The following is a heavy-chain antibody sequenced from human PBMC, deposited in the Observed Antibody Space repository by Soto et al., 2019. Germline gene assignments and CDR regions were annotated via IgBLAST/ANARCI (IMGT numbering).Heavy chain of an antibody. V-gene: IGHV4-31*03. J-gene: IGHJ5*02. CDR3: ARGAHYSSPFRWFDP. CDR1: GGSISSGGYY. D-gene: IGHD6-13*01. Sequence: QVQLQESGPGLVKPSQTLSLTCTVSGGSISSGGYYWSWIRQHPGKGLEWIGYVYYSGSTNYNPSLKSRGTISVDTSKNQCSLKLSSVTAADTAVYYCARGAHYSSPFRWFDPWGQGTLVTVSS. CDR2: VYYSGST.